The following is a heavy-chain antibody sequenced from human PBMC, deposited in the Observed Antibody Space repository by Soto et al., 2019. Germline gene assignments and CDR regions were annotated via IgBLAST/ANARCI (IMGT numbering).Heavy chain of an antibody. Sequence: QVQLVQSGAEVKKPGASVKVSCKASGYTFTGYYMHWVRQAPGQGLEGMGWINPNCGGTNYAQKFEGWVTMTRDTSISTADMELSRLRSDDTAVYYCASGYSGYGATYFDYWGQGTLVTVSS. CDR1: GYTFTGYY. CDR2: INPNCGGT. V-gene: IGHV1-2*04. D-gene: IGHD5-12*01. CDR3: ASGYSGYGATYFDY. J-gene: IGHJ4*02.